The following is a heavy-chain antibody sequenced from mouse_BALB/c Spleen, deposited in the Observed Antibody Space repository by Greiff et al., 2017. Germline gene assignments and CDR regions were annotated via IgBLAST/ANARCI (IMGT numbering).Heavy chain of an antibody. V-gene: IGHV5-9-4*01. Sequence: VKLVESGGGLVKPGGSLKLSCAASGFTFSSYAMSWVRQSPEKRLEWVAEISSGGSYTCYPDTVTGRFTISRDNAKNTLYLEMSSLRSEDTAMYYCARGGSYAMDYWGQGTSVTVSS. J-gene: IGHJ4*01. CDR2: ISSGGSYT. CDR1: GFTFSSYA. CDR3: ARGGSYAMDY. D-gene: IGHD1-1*01.